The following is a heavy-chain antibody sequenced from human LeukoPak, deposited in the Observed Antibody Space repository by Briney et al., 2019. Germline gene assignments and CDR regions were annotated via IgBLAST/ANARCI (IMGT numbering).Heavy chain of an antibody. D-gene: IGHD3-10*01. J-gene: IGHJ5*02. CDR1: GGSISSSSSD. CDR2: IYYSGRT. Sequence: SETLSLTCTVSGGSISSSSSDWGWLRQPPGKGLEWLGSIYYSGRTHNNPSLKSRVTISVDTPKNHFSLKLSSVTAADTAVYYCARHTGGSGTYATWGQGTLVTVSS. V-gene: IGHV4-39*01. CDR3: ARHTGGSGTYAT.